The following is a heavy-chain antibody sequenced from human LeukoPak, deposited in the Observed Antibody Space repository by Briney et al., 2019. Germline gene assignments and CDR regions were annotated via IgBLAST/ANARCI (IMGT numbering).Heavy chain of an antibody. CDR2: ISGGGDST. CDR1: GFTFSSYA. Sequence: GGSLRLSCAASGFTFSSYAMTWVRQAPGKGLEWLSAISGGGDSTWYADSVKGRFTISRDNAKNTLYLQMNSLRAEDTAVYYCARGKHTAAIPDYWGQGTLVTVSS. D-gene: IGHD6-13*01. J-gene: IGHJ4*02. V-gene: IGHV3-23*01. CDR3: ARGKHTAAIPDY.